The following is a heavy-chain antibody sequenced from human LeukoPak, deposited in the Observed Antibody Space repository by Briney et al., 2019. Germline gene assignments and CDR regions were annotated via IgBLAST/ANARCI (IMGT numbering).Heavy chain of an antibody. CDR1: GGSISSSSYY. Sequence: SATLSLTCTVSGGSISSSSYYWGWIRQPPGKGLEWIGSIYYSGSIYYNPSLKSRVTISVDRSKNQFSLKLSSVTAADTAVYYCASSDCGGDCYSSYYFDYWGQGTLVTVSS. V-gene: IGHV4-39*07. J-gene: IGHJ4*02. D-gene: IGHD2-21*02. CDR2: IYYSGSI. CDR3: ASSDCGGDCYSSYYFDY.